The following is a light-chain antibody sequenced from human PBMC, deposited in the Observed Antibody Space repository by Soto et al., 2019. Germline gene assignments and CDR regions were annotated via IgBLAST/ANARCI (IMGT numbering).Light chain of an antibody. CDR1: QGISNY. CDR3: QKYDSAPWT. Sequence: DIQMTQSPSSLSASVGDRVTITCRASQGISNYLAWYQQKPGKVPKLLIYVASTLQSGVPTRFSGSGSGTDFTLTISSLQPEYVATYYCQKYDSAPWTFGQGTKVEIK. V-gene: IGKV1-27*01. CDR2: VAS. J-gene: IGKJ1*01.